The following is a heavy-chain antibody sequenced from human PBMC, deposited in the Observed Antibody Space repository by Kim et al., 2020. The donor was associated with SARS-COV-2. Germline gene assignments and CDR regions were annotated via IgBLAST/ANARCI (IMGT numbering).Heavy chain of an antibody. CDR2: IYYSGST. J-gene: IGHJ6*02. CDR1: GGSISSYY. V-gene: IGHV4-59*13. D-gene: IGHD3-10*01. CDR3: ARAGESGWFRVISGMDV. Sequence: SETLSLTCTVSGGSISSYYWSWIRQPPGKGLEWIGYIYYSGSTNYNPSLKSRVTISVDTSKNQFSLKLSSVTAADTAGYYCARAGESGWFRVISGMDVWGQGTTVSVSS.